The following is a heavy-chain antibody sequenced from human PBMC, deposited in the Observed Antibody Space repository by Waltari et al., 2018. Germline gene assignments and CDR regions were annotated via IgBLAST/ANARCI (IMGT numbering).Heavy chain of an antibody. Sequence: QVQLVQSGAEVKKPGASVKVSCKASGYNFSAYFMPWVRQAPGQGLEWMGRIDPNSGGTNYAQKFQGRVTMTRDTSISTIYMELRRLTFDDTALYYCARDASTAVPEGDAFDIWGQGTMVAVSA. CDR2: IDPNSGGT. V-gene: IGHV1-2*06. CDR3: ARDASTAVPEGDAFDI. D-gene: IGHD6-19*01. J-gene: IGHJ3*02. CDR1: GYNFSAYF.